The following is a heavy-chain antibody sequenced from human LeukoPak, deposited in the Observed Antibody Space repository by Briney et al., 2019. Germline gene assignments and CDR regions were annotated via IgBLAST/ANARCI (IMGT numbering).Heavy chain of an antibody. J-gene: IGHJ5*02. V-gene: IGHV1-2*02. Sequence: SVQVSCKASGYTFTGYYMHWVRQAPGQGLEWMGWINPNSGGTNYAQKFQGRVTMTRDTSISTAYMELSRLRSDDTAVYYCARELGDRYCSSTSCYVSGWFDPWGQGTLVTVSS. CDR3: ARELGDRYCSSTSCYVSGWFDP. CDR2: INPNSGGT. D-gene: IGHD2-2*01. CDR1: GYTFTGYY.